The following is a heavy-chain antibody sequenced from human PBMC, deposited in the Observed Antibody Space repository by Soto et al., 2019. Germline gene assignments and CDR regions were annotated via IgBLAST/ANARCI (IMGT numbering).Heavy chain of an antibody. J-gene: IGHJ5*02. CDR1: GYTFFTYD. CDR3: ARHHGPTTSENWFDP. D-gene: IGHD5-12*01. Sequence: ASVKVSCKASGYTFFTYDISWVRQAPGQGLEWMGWISTYSGDTKYAQKFQGRVTMTTGTSTTTAYLELRSLRSDDTAVYYCARHHGPTTSENWFDPWGQGTLVTVPS. CDR2: ISTYSGDT. V-gene: IGHV1-18*01.